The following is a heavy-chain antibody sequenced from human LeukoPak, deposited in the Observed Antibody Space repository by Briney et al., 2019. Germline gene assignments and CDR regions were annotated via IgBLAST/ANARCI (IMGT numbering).Heavy chain of an antibody. D-gene: IGHD3-22*01. CDR3: ARAAYDSGSYIVNHDY. Sequence: PSETLSLTCTVSGGSISSSSYYWGWIRQPPGKGLEWIGTIYYSGTTYYNSSLKSRVTISADTSKKHFSLRLSSVTAADTAVYYCARAAYDSGSYIVNHDYWGQGTLVTVSS. J-gene: IGHJ4*02. CDR2: IYYSGTT. V-gene: IGHV4-39*02. CDR1: GGSISSSSYY.